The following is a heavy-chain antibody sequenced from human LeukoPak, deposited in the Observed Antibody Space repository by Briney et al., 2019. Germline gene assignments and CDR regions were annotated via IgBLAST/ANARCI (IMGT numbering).Heavy chain of an antibody. Sequence: GGSLRLSCAASGFTFSSYAMSWVRQAPGKGLEWVSAISGSGGSTYYADSVKGRFTISRDNSKNTPYLQMNSLRAEDTAVYYCAKAMGATRYYFDYWGQGTLVTVSS. CDR1: GFTFSSYA. D-gene: IGHD1-26*01. J-gene: IGHJ4*02. CDR3: AKAMGATRYYFDY. CDR2: ISGSGGST. V-gene: IGHV3-23*01.